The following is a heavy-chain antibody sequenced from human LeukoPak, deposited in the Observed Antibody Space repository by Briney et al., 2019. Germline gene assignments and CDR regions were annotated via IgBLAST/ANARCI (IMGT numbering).Heavy chain of an antibody. V-gene: IGHV3-74*01. D-gene: IGHD3-10*01. CDR2: INSDGSST. CDR1: GFTFSSYW. J-gene: IGHJ6*03. Sequence: HSGGSLRLSCAASGFTFSSYWMHWVRQAPGKGLVWVSRINSDGSSTSYADSVKGRFTISRDNAKNTLNLQMNSLRPEDRAVYYCAKDSGSGSYYNGALRYYYMDVWGKGTTVTVSS. CDR3: AKDSGSGSYYNGALRYYYMDV.